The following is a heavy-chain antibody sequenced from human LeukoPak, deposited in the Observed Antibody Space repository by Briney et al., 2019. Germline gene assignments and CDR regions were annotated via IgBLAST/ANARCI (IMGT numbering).Heavy chain of an antibody. V-gene: IGHV3-23*01. D-gene: IGHD1-26*01. CDR1: GFTFSNYA. J-gene: IGHJ4*02. Sequence: GRSLRLSCAASGFTFSNYAMHWVRQAPGKGLEWVSTIDGPTFRTHYADSVMGRFTISRDNSKNTLYLQMNSLRAEDAAVYFCTTWVGAHFDFWGQGTLVTVSS. CDR3: TTWVGAHFDF. CDR2: IDGPTFRT.